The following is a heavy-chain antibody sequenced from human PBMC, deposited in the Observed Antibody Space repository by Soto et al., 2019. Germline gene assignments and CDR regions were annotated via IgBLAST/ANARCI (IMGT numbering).Heavy chain of an antibody. CDR3: ARDGGPVTTNLYYFDY. CDR2: ISAYNGNT. V-gene: IGHV1-18*04. CDR1: GYTFTSYG. Sequence: SAEVSFKASGYTFTSYGISWVRQAPVQGLEWMGWISAYNGNTNYAQKLQGRVTMTTDTSTSTAYMELRSLRSDDTAVYYCARDGGPVTTNLYYFDYWGQGTMVTVSS. D-gene: IGHD4-17*01. J-gene: IGHJ4*02.